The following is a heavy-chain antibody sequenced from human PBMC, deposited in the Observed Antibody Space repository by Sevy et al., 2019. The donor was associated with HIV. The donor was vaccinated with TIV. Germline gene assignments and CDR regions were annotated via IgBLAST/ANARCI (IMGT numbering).Heavy chain of an antibody. V-gene: IGHV3-20*04. CDR2: IIGNVVLT. D-gene: IGHD2-21*02. J-gene: IGHJ4*02. CDR3: AREKSCGGDCYYFDY. Sequence: GGSLRLSCAASGFTFDDYGMSWVRQAPGKGLEWVSAIIGNVVLTSYVESVRGRFTISRDNAKNSLYLQMNSLRADDTALYFCAREKSCGGDCYYFDYWGQGALVTVSS. CDR1: GFTFDDYG.